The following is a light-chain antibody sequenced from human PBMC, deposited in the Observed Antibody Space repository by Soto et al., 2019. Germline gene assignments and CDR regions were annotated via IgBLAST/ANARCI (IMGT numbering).Light chain of an antibody. Sequence: QSALTQPRSVSGSPGQSVTISCTGASSDVGGYNYVSWFQQHPDKAPKLMIYNVNKRPSGVPDRFSGSKSGNTASLTISGDHGVGEGHYFSPSHTHSYTWVFAGETTLTVL. V-gene: IGLV2-11*01. J-gene: IGLJ3*02. CDR2: NVN. CDR1: SSDVGGYNY. CDR3: PSHTHSYTWV.